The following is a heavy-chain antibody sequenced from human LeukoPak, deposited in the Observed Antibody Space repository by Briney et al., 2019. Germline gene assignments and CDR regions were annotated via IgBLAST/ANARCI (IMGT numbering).Heavy chain of an antibody. J-gene: IGHJ6*02. CDR1: GGTFSSYA. CDR2: ISAYNGNT. D-gene: IGHD6-13*01. CDR3: ARDVTAVAAAGTVSGYYYYGMDV. Sequence: ASVKVSCKASGGTFSSYAISWVRQAPGQGLEWMGWISAYNGNTNYAQKLQGRVTMTTDTSTSTACMELRSLRSDDTAVYYCARDVTAVAAAGTVSGYYYYGMDVWGQGTTVTVSS. V-gene: IGHV1-18*01.